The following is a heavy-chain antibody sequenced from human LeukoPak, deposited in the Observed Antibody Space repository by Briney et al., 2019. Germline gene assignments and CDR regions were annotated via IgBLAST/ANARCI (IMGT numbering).Heavy chain of an antibody. CDR2: IHHSGST. CDR1: GGSITSSHW. CDR3: AREFVQGSSLPYFDY. Sequence: SETLSLTCTVSGGSITSSHWWGWGRQPPGKGLEWVGEIHHSGSTNSNPSLKSRVTISVDKSKNQFSLRLNSVTAADTAVYYCAREFVQGSSLPYFDYWGQGTLVTVSS. J-gene: IGHJ4*02. D-gene: IGHD1-26*01. V-gene: IGHV4-4*02.